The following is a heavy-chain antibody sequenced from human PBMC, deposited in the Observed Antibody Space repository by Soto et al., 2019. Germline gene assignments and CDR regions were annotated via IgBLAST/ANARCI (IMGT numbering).Heavy chain of an antibody. CDR3: KKNRGGGGGGGDGPTTVYYFDY. D-gene: IGHD3-16*01. J-gene: IGHJ4*02. V-gene: IGHV3-9*01. Sequence: EVQLVESGGGLVQPGRSLRLSCAASGFTFDDYAMHWVRQAPGKGLEWVSGISWNSGSIGYADSVKGRFTISRDNAKNPLFRKRKSRRAGNAAFYYCKKNRGGGGGGGDGPTTVYYFDYWGQGTLVTVSS. CDR2: ISWNSGSI. CDR1: GFTFDDYA.